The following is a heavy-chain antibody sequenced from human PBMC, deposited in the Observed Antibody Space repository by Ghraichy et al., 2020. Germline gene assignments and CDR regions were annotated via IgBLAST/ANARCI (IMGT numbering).Heavy chain of an antibody. J-gene: IGHJ4*02. D-gene: IGHD4-23*01. CDR3: ARDMGLRWYHAPWFDY. CDR1: GYTFTSYG. CDR2: ISAYNGNT. Sequence: ASVKVSCKASGYTFTSYGISWVRQAPGQGLEWMGWISAYNGNTNYAQKLQGRVTMTTDTSTSTAYMELRSLRSDDTAVYYCARDMGLRWYHAPWFDYWGQGTLVTVSS. V-gene: IGHV1-18*01.